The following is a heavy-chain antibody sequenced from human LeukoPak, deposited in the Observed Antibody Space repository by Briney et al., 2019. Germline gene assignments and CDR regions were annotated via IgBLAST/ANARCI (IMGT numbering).Heavy chain of an antibody. V-gene: IGHV4-38-2*02. J-gene: IGHJ4*02. D-gene: IGHD1-1*01. CDR3: ARINWTPDY. CDR1: GYSISSGFH. Sequence: SETLSLTCIVSGYSISSGFHWGWIRQPPGKGLEWVGNIHHSWNTYYNPSLKSRVTISLDTSKNQFSLKLTSETATDTAVYFCARINWTPDYWGQGTLVTVSS. CDR2: IHHSWNT.